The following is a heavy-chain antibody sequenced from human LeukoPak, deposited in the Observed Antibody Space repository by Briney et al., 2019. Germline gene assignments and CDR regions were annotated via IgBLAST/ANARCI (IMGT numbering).Heavy chain of an antibody. Sequence: SVKVSCKASGGTFSSYAISWVRQAPGQGLEWMGGIIPIFGTANYAQKFQGRVTITADESTSTAYMELSSLRSEDTAVYYCATTSYGYTVTTEGFGYWGQGTLVTVSS. CDR3: ATTSYGYTVTTEGFGY. CDR2: IIPIFGTA. CDR1: GGTFSSYA. V-gene: IGHV1-69*13. J-gene: IGHJ4*02. D-gene: IGHD4-17*01.